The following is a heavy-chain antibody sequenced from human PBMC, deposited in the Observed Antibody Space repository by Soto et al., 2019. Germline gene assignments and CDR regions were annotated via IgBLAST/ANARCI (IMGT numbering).Heavy chain of an antibody. CDR2: INHSGST. Sequence: PSETLSLTCAVYGGSFSGYYWSWIRQPPGKGLEWIGEINHSGSTNYNPSLKSRVTISVDTSKNQFSLKLSSVTAADTAVYYCARGPNIVVVPAAVFDYWGQGTLVTVS. CDR1: GGSFSGYY. D-gene: IGHD2-2*01. V-gene: IGHV4-34*01. J-gene: IGHJ4*02. CDR3: ARGPNIVVVPAAVFDY.